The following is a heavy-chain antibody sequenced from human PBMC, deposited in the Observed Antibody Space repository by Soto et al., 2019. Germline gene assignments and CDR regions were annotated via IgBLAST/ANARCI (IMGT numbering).Heavy chain of an antibody. CDR2: ISYDGSNK. CDR1: GFSFSSYG. V-gene: IGHV3-30*18. CDR3: AKDNYYDTRGAGIDY. J-gene: IGHJ4*02. Sequence: GGSLRLSCAASGFSFSSYGVHWVRQAPGKGLEWVAVISYDGSNKYYADSVKGRFTISRDNSKNTLYLQIDSLRAEDTAVYYCAKDNYYDTRGAGIDYSGQGTVVTVSS. D-gene: IGHD3-22*01.